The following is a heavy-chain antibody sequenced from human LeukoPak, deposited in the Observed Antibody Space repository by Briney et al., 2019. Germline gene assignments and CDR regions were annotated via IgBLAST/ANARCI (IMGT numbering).Heavy chain of an antibody. V-gene: IGHV1-2*06. CDR1: GYTFTGYY. CDR3: ARASIAAAGRNWFDP. CDR2: INPNSGGT. Sequence: ASVKVSCKASGYTFTGYYMHWVRQAPGQGLEWMGRINPNSGGTNYAQKFQGRVTMTRDTSISTAYMELSRLRSDDTAVYYCARASIAAAGRNWFDPWGQGTLVTVSS. J-gene: IGHJ5*02. D-gene: IGHD6-13*01.